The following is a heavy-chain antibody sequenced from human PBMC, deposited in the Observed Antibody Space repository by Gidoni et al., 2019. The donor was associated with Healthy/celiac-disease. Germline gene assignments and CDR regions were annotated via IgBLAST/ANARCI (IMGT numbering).Heavy chain of an antibody. CDR1: GYTFTSYY. Sequence: QVQLVQSGAEVKKPGASVKVSCKASGYTFTSYYMHWVRQAPGQGLEWMGIINPSGGSTSYAQKFQGRVTMTRDTSTSTVYMELSSLRSEDTAVYYCARDQNVRYSSGWYGYWGQGTLVTVSS. CDR3: ARDQNVRYSSGWYGY. J-gene: IGHJ4*02. CDR2: INPSGGST. D-gene: IGHD6-19*01. V-gene: IGHV1-46*01.